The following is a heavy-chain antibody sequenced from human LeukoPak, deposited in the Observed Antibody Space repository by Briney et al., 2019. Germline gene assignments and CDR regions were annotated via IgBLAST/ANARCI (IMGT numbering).Heavy chain of an antibody. D-gene: IGHD5-12*01. J-gene: IGHJ4*02. CDR2: ISYDGSNK. CDR3: ARQELDIVAPNFDY. CDR1: GFTFSSYA. V-gene: IGHV3-30*04. Sequence: GGSLRPSCAASGFTFSSYAMHWVRQAPGKGLEWVAVISYDGSNKYYADSVKGRFTISRDNSKNTLYLQMNSLRAEDTAVYYCARQELDIVAPNFDYWGQGTLVTVSS.